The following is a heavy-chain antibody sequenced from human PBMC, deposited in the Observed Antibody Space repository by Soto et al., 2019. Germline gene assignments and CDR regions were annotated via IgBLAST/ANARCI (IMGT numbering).Heavy chain of an antibody. J-gene: IGHJ4*02. CDR3: ASNAFDY. V-gene: IGHV1-3*04. CDR2: IHTANGTT. CDR1: GYIFTNYP. Sequence: GASVKVSCKTSGYIFTNYPIHWVRQAPGRGLEWVGWIHTANGTTRYSPKLQGRISLRTDTSASTAYMELTRLRFEDTALYYCASNAFDYWGQGTLVTVSS.